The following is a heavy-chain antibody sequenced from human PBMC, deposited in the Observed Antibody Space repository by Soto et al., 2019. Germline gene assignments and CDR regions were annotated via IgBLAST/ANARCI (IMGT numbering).Heavy chain of an antibody. Sequence: SETLSLTCTVSGGSISSSSYYWGWIRQPPGKGLEWIGSIYYSGSTYYNPSLKSRVTISVDTSKNQFSLKLSSVTAADTAVYYCARLYGSGSYFPYYYYMDVWGKGTTVTVS. CDR1: GGSISSSSYY. D-gene: IGHD3-10*01. CDR3: ARLYGSGSYFPYYYYMDV. J-gene: IGHJ6*03. V-gene: IGHV4-39*01. CDR2: IYYSGST.